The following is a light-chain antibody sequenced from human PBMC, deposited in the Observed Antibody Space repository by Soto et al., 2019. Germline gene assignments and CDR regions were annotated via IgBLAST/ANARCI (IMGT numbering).Light chain of an antibody. V-gene: IGKV3-20*01. CDR1: QSVSSY. Sequence: IVLTQSPATLSLSPGERATLSCRASQSVSSYLAWYQQKPGQAPRLLIYSASSRATGIPDRFSGSGSGTDYTLTISRLEPEDFAVYYCQQYGYSFWTFGQGTKVDIK. J-gene: IGKJ1*01. CDR3: QQYGYSFWT. CDR2: SAS.